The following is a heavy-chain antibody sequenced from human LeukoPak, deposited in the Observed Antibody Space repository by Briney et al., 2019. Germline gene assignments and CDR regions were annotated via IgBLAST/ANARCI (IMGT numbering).Heavy chain of an antibody. CDR1: GGSISGYS. D-gene: IGHD3-22*01. J-gene: IGHJ6*03. Sequence: SETLSLTCTVSGGSISGYSWSWIRQPPGKGLEWIGSIYHSGSTYYNPSLRSRVTISVDTSKNQFSLKLSSVTAADTAVYYCARSSEGRYYYDSSGFSYYYYYMDVWGKGTTVTISS. CDR2: IYHSGST. V-gene: IGHV4-59*01. CDR3: ARSSEGRYYYDSSGFSYYYYYMDV.